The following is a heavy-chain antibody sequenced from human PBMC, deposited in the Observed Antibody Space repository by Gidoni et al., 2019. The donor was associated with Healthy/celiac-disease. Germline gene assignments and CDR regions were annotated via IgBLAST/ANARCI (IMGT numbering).Heavy chain of an antibody. CDR1: GGSISSYY. J-gene: IGHJ6*02. CDR2: IYYSGST. CDR3: ARVKGVEGESYYDSSGYPITHYYYGMDV. D-gene: IGHD3-22*01. Sequence: QVQLQESGPGLVKPSETLSLTCPVPGGSISSYYWSWIRQPPGKGLEWIGYIYYSGSTNYNPSLKSRVTISVDTSKNQFSLKLSSVTAADTAVYYCARVKGVEGESYYDSSGYPITHYYYGMDVWGQGTTVTVSS. V-gene: IGHV4-59*01.